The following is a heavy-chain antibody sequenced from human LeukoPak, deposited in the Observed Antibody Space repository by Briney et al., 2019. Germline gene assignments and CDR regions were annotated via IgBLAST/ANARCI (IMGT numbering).Heavy chain of an antibody. D-gene: IGHD3-9*01. CDR3: AKDDWGLRYFDWLLTFDY. CDR1: GFTFSSYG. V-gene: IGHV3-30*18. Sequence: GGSLRLSCAASGFTFSSYGMHWVRRAPGKGLEWVAVISYDGGNKYYADSVKVRFTISRDNSKNTLYLQMNSLRAEDTAVYYCAKDDWGLRYFDWLLTFDYWGQGTLVTVSS. J-gene: IGHJ4*02. CDR2: ISYDGGNK.